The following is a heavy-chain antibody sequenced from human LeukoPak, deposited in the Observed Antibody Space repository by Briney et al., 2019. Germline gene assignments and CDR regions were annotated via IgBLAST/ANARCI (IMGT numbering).Heavy chain of an antibody. CDR1: GFTFSSYA. V-gene: IGHV3-30-3*01. Sequence: GGSLRLSCAASGFTFSSYAMDWIRQAPGKGLEWEAVISYDGSKKYYADSVRGRFTISRDNSKNTVYLQMNSLRGDDTAVYYCARSLDYWGQGTLVTVSS. J-gene: IGHJ4*02. CDR3: ARSLDY. CDR2: ISYDGSKK.